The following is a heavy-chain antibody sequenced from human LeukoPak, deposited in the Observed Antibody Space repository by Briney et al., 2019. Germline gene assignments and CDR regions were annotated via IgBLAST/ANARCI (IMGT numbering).Heavy chain of an antibody. CDR1: GFSLTTNGVG. CDR2: IFWDDEK. V-gene: IGHV2-5*02. Sequence: SGPTLVNPTQTLTLTCTFSGFSLTTNGVGVVWIRQPPGKALEWLALIFWDDEKRYSPSLKSRLTITKDTSRNQVVLTMINMDPVVTATYYCAHFEIRDGYAAFDSWGQGTLVTVSS. D-gene: IGHD5-24*01. J-gene: IGHJ4*02. CDR3: AHFEIRDGYAAFDS.